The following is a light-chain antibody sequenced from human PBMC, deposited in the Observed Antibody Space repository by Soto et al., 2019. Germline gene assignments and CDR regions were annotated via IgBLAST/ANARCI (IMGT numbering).Light chain of an antibody. J-gene: IGLJ1*01. Sequence: QSVLTQPPSASGTPGQRVTISCSGSSSNIGSNTVNWYQQLPGTAPKLPIYSNNQRPSGVPDRFSGSKSGTSASLAISGLQSEDEADYYCAAWDDSLXGPNCVVGTGTKVT. CDR2: SNN. CDR3: AAWDDSLXGPNCV. CDR1: SSNIGSNT. V-gene: IGLV1-44*01.